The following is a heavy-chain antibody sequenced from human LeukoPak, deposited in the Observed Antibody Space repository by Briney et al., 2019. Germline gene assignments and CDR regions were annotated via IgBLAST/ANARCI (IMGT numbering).Heavy chain of an antibody. CDR2: INPSDDST. J-gene: IGHJ4*02. CDR1: GYTFNSYY. V-gene: IGHV1-46*02. D-gene: IGHD2-15*01. Sequence: GASVKVSCKASGYTFNSYYMHWVRQAPGQGLEWMGIINPSDDSTRYAQKFQGRVTMTKDTSTNTVYMDLSSLSSDDTAVYYCARGSCSGGSCYSGVLDALDYWGQGTLVTVSS. CDR3: ARGSCSGGSCYSGVLDALDY.